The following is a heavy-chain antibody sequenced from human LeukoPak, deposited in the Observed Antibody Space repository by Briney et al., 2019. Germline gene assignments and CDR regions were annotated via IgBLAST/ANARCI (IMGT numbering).Heavy chain of an antibody. D-gene: IGHD6-13*01. J-gene: IGHJ3*02. CDR2: ISYDGSNK. CDR1: GFTFSSYV. Sequence: PGGSLRLSCAASGFTFSSYVMHWVRQAPGKGLEWVAVISYDGSNKYYADSVKGRFTISRDNSKNTLYLQMNSLRAEDTAVYYCARGPQQLVIPDAFDIWGQGTMVTVSS. CDR3: ARGPQQLVIPDAFDI. V-gene: IGHV3-30*04.